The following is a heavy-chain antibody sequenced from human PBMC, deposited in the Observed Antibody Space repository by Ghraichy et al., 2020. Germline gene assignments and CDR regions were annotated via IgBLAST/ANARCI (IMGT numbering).Heavy chain of an antibody. CDR1: GFTFSNYE. D-gene: IGHD6-13*01. CDR3: ARDTSARGIQYAFDI. CDR2: ISNSGNPI. J-gene: IGHJ3*02. Sequence: LSLTCVASGFTFSNYEMNWVRQAPGKGLEWVSYISNSGNPIYYADSVRGRFTISRDNAKNSLYLQINSLRAEDTAVYYCARDTSARGIQYAFDIWGQGTMVTVSS. V-gene: IGHV3-48*03.